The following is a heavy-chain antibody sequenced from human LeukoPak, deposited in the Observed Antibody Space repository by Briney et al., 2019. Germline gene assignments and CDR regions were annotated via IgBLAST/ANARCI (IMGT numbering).Heavy chain of an antibody. V-gene: IGHV3-30*03. CDR1: GFTFTSYG. CDR3: VRDPLDISRWANAFDI. CDR2: MSYNGNK. Sequence: GGSLRLSCAASGFTFTSYGFHWVRQAPGKALEWVAFMSYNGNKKYGDSVKGRFTISRDNAKNTLHLQMNDLRPDDTAVYYCVRDPLDISRWANAFDIWGQGTMVTVSS. J-gene: IGHJ3*02. D-gene: IGHD3-9*01.